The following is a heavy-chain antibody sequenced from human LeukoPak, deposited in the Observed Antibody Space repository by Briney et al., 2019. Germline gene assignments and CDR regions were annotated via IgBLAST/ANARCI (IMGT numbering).Heavy chain of an antibody. Sequence: GRSLRLSCAASGFTFSSYAMHWVRQAPGKGLEWVAVISYDGSSKYYADSVKGRFTISRDDSKNTLYLQMNSLRAEDTAVYYCASVVAATGFDYWGQGTLVTVSS. CDR3: ASVVAATGFDY. D-gene: IGHD2-15*01. CDR2: ISYDGSSK. J-gene: IGHJ4*02. CDR1: GFTFSSYA. V-gene: IGHV3-30-3*01.